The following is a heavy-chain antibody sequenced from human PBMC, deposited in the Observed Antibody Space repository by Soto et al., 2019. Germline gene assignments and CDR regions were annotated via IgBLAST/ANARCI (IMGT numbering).Heavy chain of an antibody. D-gene: IGHD3-10*01. CDR1: GYTFTSYA. J-gene: IGHJ4*02. CDR3: ARDRAVRGLIHNFDY. Sequence: GASVKVSCKASGYTFTSYAMHWVRQAPGQRLEWMGWINGGNGNTKYSQKFQGRVTITRDTSASTAYMELSSLTSEDTAVYYCARDRAVRGLIHNFDYWGQGTLVTVSS. V-gene: IGHV1-3*01. CDR2: INGGNGNT.